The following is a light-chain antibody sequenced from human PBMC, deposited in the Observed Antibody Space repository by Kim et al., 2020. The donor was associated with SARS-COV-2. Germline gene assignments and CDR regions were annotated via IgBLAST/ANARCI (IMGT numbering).Light chain of an antibody. CDR1: QTVGKNY. CDR3: HQCATAPLT. CDR2: DAY. J-gene: IGKJ4*01. V-gene: IGKV3-20*01. Sequence: SPGGTATLSCRASQTVGKNYLAWYQQNPGQTPRLLIYDAYSRAAGIPDRLSGSGSGTDFTLTINRLEPEDFAVYYCHQCATAPLTFDGGTKVDIK.